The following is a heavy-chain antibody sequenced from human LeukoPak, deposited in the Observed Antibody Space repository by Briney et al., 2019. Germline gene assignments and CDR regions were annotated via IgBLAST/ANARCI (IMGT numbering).Heavy chain of an antibody. CDR2: ISSSSSYI. CDR1: GFTLSSYS. V-gene: IGHV3-21*04. CDR3: AIPTHYGSGSSNDY. J-gene: IGHJ4*02. Sequence: GGSLRLSCAASGFTLSSYSMNWVRQAPGKGLEWVSSISSSSSYIYYADSVKGRFTISRDNAKNSLYLQMNSLRAEDTAVYYCAIPTHYGSGSSNDYWGQGTLVTVSS. D-gene: IGHD3-10*01.